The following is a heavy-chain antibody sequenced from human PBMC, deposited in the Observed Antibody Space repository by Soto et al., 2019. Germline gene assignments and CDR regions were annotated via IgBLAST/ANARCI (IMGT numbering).Heavy chain of an antibody. D-gene: IGHD6-19*01. CDR2: ISYDGRNK. V-gene: IGHV3-30*18. J-gene: IGHJ6*02. Sequence: PGGSLRLSCAASGFTFSSYGMHWVRQAPGKGLEWVAVISYDGRNKYYADAVKGRFTISRDNSKNTLYLQMSSLRAEDTAVYYCVKGGSSDWPYFYDMDVWGQGTTVTVSS. CDR1: GFTFSSYG. CDR3: VKGGSSDWPYFYDMDV.